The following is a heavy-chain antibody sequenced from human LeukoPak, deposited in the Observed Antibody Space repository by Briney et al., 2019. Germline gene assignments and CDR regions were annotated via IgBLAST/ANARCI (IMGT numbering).Heavy chain of an antibody. Sequence: SETLSLTCAAYGGSFSGYYWSWIRQPPGKGLEWIGEINHSGSTNYNPSLKSRVTISVDTSKNQFSLKLSSVTAADTAVYYCVSGYLTDGDLRYWGQGTLVTVSS. D-gene: IGHD2-21*01. CDR3: VSGYLTDGDLRY. V-gene: IGHV4-34*01. CDR1: GGSFSGYY. J-gene: IGHJ4*02. CDR2: INHSGST.